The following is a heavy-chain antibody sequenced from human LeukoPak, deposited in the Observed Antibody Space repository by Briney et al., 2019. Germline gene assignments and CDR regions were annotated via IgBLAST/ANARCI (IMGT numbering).Heavy chain of an antibody. CDR1: GYSFPNYW. J-gene: IGHJ3*02. Sequence: GESLKISCKGSGYSFPNYWIGWVRQMPGKGLEWMGIIYPGDSDTRYSPSFQGQVTMSADKSISTAYLQWSSLKASDTAIYYCARQAGDGSWGGAFDIWGQGTMVTVSS. CDR3: ARQAGDGSWGGAFDI. V-gene: IGHV5-51*01. CDR2: IYPGDSDT. D-gene: IGHD2-15*01.